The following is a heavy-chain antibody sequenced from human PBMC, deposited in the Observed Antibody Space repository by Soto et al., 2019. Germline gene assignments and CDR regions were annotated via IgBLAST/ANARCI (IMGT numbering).Heavy chain of an antibody. Sequence: VQLLESGGGLVQPGGSLRLSCAASGFTFSSYAMSWVRQAPGTGLEWVSVISGSVGNTYYADSVKGRFTISRDNSKKTLYLQMNSLRGEDTAVYYCAKSLYGSERSSMDVWGQGTTVTVSS. V-gene: IGHV3-23*01. CDR1: GFTFSSYA. J-gene: IGHJ6*02. CDR2: ISGSVGNT. D-gene: IGHD3-10*01. CDR3: AKSLYGSERSSMDV.